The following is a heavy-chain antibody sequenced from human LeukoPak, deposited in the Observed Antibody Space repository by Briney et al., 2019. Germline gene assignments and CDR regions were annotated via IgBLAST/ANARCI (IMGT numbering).Heavy chain of an antibody. CDR1: GYTFTSYA. Sequence: ASVKVSCKASGYTFTSYAMNWVRQAPGQGLEWMGWINTNTGNPTYAQGFTGRFVFSLDTSVSTAYLQISSLKAEDTAMYYCARHRPGNTMIVNDAFDIWGQGTMVTVSS. J-gene: IGHJ3*02. CDR2: INTNTGNP. CDR3: ARHRPGNTMIVNDAFDI. V-gene: IGHV7-4-1*02. D-gene: IGHD3-22*01.